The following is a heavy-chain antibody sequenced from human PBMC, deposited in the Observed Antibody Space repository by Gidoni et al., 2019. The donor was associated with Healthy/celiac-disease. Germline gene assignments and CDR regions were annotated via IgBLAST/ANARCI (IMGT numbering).Heavy chain of an antibody. Sequence: QVQLVESGGGVVQPGRSLRLSCAASGFTFSNYGMHWVRLAPGKGLGWVAVIWYDGSNKYYADSVKGRFTISRDNSENTLYLQMNSLRAEDTAVYYCARHYYYDSGGGIDYWGQGTLVTVSS. CDR2: IWYDGSNK. CDR3: ARHYYYDSGGGIDY. CDR1: GFTFSNYG. J-gene: IGHJ4*02. V-gene: IGHV3-33*01. D-gene: IGHD3-22*01.